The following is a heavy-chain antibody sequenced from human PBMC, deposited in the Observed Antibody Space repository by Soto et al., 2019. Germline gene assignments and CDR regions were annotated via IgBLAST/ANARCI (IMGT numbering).Heavy chain of an antibody. D-gene: IGHD1-1*01. Sequence: GGSLRLSCAASGFTFSSYSMNWVRQAPGKGLEWVSYISSSSSTIYYADSVKGRFTISRDNAKNSLYLQMNSLRAEDTAVYYCARGSATGMTGRFYYYYYMDVWGKGTTVTVSS. V-gene: IGHV3-48*01. CDR1: GFTFSSYS. CDR3: ARGSATGMTGRFYYYYYMDV. J-gene: IGHJ6*03. CDR2: ISSSSSTI.